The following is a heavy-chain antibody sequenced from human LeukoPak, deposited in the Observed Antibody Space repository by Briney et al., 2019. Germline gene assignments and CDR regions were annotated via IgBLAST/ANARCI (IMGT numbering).Heavy chain of an antibody. CDR2: MNPNSGNT. V-gene: IGHV1-8*01. D-gene: IGHD6-13*01. J-gene: IGHJ6*02. CDR3: ALAYHIAAAGGMDV. Sequence: ASVKVSCKASGYTFTSYDINWVRQATGQGLEWMGWMNPNSGNTGYAQKFQGRVTMTRNTSISTAYMELSSLRSKDTAVYYCALAYHIAAAGGMDVWGQGTTVTVSS. CDR1: GYTFTSYD.